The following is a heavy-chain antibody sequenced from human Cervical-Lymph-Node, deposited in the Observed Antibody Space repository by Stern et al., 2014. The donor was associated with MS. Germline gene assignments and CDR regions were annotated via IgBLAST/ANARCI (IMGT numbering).Heavy chain of an antibody. CDR1: GGSISSGYW. CDR2: IYHSGST. J-gene: IGHJ4*02. V-gene: IGHV4-4*02. CDR3: ARNGGNYAFDY. D-gene: IGHD4-23*01. Sequence: MQLVESGPGLVKPSGTLSLTCAVSGGSISSGYWWSWVRQPPGKGLEWIGEIYHSGSTNYNPSLKSRVTISVDTSKNHFSLKMNSVNAADTAVYYCARNGGNYAFDYWGQGTLVAVSS.